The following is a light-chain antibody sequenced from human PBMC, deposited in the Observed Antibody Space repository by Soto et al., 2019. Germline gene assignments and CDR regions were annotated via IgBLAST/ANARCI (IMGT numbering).Light chain of an antibody. Sequence: QSVLTQAPSVSGAPGQRVTISCTGSSSNIGEYNDVHWYQQHPGTAPKLLIYDNSNRPSGDPDLFSCSTSGNSAFLAITGLEDEDEDDYYCPSSDSSLSVVFGGGTQLTVL. CDR3: PSSDSSLSVV. CDR1: SSNIGEYND. J-gene: IGLJ2*01. CDR2: DNS. V-gene: IGLV1-40*01.